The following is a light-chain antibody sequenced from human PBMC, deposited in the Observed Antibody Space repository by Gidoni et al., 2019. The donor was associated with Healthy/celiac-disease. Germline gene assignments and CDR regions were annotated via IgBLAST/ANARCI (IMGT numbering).Light chain of an antibody. Sequence: QSALTQPPSASGSPGQSVTISCTGTSSDVGGYKYVSWYQQHPGKAPKLMIYEVSKRPSGVPDRFSGSKSGNTASLTVSGLQAKDEADYYCSSYAGSNNLVFG. J-gene: IGLJ2*01. CDR1: SSDVGGYKY. CDR2: EVS. V-gene: IGLV2-8*01. CDR3: SSYAGSNNLV.